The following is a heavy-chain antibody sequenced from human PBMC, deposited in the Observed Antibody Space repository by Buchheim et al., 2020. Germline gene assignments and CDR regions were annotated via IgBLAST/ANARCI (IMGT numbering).Heavy chain of an antibody. CDR3: ARDPPNSGWALDY. J-gene: IGHJ4*02. CDR2: IWYDGSEK. D-gene: IGHD6-19*01. Sequence: QVQLVESGGGVVQSGESLRLSCAASGFAFNTHAMHWVRQAPGKGLEWVAFIWYDGSEKHYIDSVKGRFSISRDNSKNRLYLEMNSLRGEDTAVYYCARDPPNSGWALDYWGQGTL. CDR1: GFAFNTHA. V-gene: IGHV3-33*01.